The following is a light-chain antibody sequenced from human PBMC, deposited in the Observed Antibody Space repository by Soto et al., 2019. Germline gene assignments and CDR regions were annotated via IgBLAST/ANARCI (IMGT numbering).Light chain of an antibody. CDR2: EVS. CDR3: SSYAGSNNYV. J-gene: IGLJ1*01. V-gene: IGLV2-8*01. CDR1: SSDVGGYNY. Sequence: QSALTQPPSASGSPGQSVTISCTGTSSDVGGYNYVSWYQQHPGKAPKLMIYEVSKRPSGVPDRPSGSKSGNTASLTVSGLQAEDEADYYCSSYAGSNNYVFGTGTKVTVL.